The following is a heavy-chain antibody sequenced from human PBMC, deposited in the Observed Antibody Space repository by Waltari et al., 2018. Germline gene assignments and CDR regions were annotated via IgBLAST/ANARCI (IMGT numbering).Heavy chain of an antibody. CDR3: ARNSDASAILWFDS. V-gene: IGHV1-2*02. Sequence: QVQLVQSGAEVKKPGASVKVSCKTSGYTFNKYYIQWVRQAPGQGLEWMGWVNPDTGGTHYPQGFQGRVTMTGDTSINTAYMELSRLRSDDTAVYYCARNSDASAILWFDSWGQGTLVTVSS. D-gene: IGHD3-3*01. J-gene: IGHJ5*01. CDR1: GYTFNKYY. CDR2: VNPDTGGT.